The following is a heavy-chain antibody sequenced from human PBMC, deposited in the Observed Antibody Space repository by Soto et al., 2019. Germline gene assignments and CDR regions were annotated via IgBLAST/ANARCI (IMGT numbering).Heavy chain of an antibody. J-gene: IGHJ5*02. CDR1: GGSISSYY. CDR2: IYYSGST. CDR3: VVGVVVDLLNWLGS. V-gene: IGHV4-59*08. Sequence: SETLSLTCTVSGGSISSYYWSWIRQPPGKGLEWIGYIYYSGSTNYNPSLKSRVTISVDTSKNQFSLKLSSVTAADTAVYYCVVGVVVDLLNWLGSWGQGTLVTASS. D-gene: IGHD3-22*01.